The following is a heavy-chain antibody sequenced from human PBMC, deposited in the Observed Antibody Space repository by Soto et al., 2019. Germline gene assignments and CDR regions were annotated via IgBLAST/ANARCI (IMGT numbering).Heavy chain of an antibody. CDR2: INSDASII. CDR3: ASGAAAGLKF. D-gene: IGHD2-15*01. J-gene: IGHJ4*02. CDR1: GITFRSYW. V-gene: IGHV3-74*01. Sequence: EVQLVESGGGLVQPGGSLRLSCAVSGITFRSYWMHWIRQAPGKGLVWVSHINSDASIINYADSVKGRFTISRDNARNTLYLQMNSLSVDDTALYYCASGAAAGLKFWGQGTLVTVSS.